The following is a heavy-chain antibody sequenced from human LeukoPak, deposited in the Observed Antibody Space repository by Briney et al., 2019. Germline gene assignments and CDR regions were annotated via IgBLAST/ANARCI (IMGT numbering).Heavy chain of an antibody. V-gene: IGHV1-69*04. CDR2: IIPILAIA. Sequence: ASVKVSCKASGGTFSSYTISWVRQARGQGIEWMGRIIPILAIANYAQKFQGRVTITAAKSTSTAYMELSSLRSEDTAVYYCARDRTPIVVVPAAIPCLSGWGQGTLVTVSS. CDR3: ARDRTPIVVVPAAIPCLSG. D-gene: IGHD2-2*02. J-gene: IGHJ4*02. CDR1: GGTFSSYT.